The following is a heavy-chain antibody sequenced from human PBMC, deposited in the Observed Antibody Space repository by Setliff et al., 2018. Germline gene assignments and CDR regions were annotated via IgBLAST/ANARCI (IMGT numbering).Heavy chain of an antibody. V-gene: IGHV1-2*06. CDR1: GYTFTGYY. CDR2: INPNSGGT. CDR3: AREEVGRYSSGWYISSDNWFDP. D-gene: IGHD6-19*01. J-gene: IGHJ5*02. Sequence: ASVKVSCKASGYTFTGYYMHWVRQAPGQGLEWMGRINPNSGGTSYAQKFQGRVTMTRDTSISTAYMELSRLRSDDTAVYYCAREEVGRYSSGWYISSDNWFDPWGQGTLVTVSS.